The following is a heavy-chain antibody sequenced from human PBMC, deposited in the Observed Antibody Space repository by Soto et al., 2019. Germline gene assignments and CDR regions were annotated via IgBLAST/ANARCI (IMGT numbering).Heavy chain of an antibody. V-gene: IGHV5-51*01. Sequence: PGESLKISCKGSGYSFTSYWIGWVRQMPGKGLEWMGIIYPGDSDTRYSPSFQGQVTISADKSISTAYLQWSSLKASDTAMYYCATFKEYSSSAGGEDWFDPWGQGTLVTVSS. CDR2: IYPGDSDT. J-gene: IGHJ5*02. CDR3: ATFKEYSSSAGGEDWFDP. D-gene: IGHD6-6*01. CDR1: GYSFTSYW.